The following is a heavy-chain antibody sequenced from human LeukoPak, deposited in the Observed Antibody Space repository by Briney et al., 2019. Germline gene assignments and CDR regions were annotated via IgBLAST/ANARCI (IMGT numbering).Heavy chain of an antibody. CDR1: GLTFSSYG. V-gene: IGHV3-30*18. Sequence: GRSLRLSCVASGLTFSSYGMHWVRQAPGKGLEWVAVISYDGSNIYYAASVKGRFTISRDNPKNTLYLQMNSLRAEDTAVYYCAKVGCGSGYCAFDYWGQGTLVTVSS. D-gene: IGHD3-22*01. CDR2: ISYDGSNI. CDR3: AKVGCGSGYCAFDY. J-gene: IGHJ4*02.